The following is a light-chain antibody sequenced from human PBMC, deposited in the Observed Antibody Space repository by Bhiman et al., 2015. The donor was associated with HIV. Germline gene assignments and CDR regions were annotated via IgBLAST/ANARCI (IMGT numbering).Light chain of an antibody. Sequence: QSALTQPRSVSGSPGQSVTISCTGTSSDVGGYNYVSWYQQHPGKAPKLMIYDVSKRPSGVPDRFSGSKSGNTASLTISGLQAEDEADYYCSSYTSSSTYVFGTGTNVTVL. CDR1: SSDVGGYNY. CDR2: DVS. V-gene: IGLV2-11*01. J-gene: IGLJ1*01. CDR3: SSYTSSSTYV.